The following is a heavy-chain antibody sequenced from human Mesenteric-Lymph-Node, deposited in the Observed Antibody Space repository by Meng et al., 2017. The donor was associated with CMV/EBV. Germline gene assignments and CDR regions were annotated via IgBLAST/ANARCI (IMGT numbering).Heavy chain of an antibody. CDR3: AKVRVDCSSTSCYTSGLDV. CDR1: GGSISGYY. CDR2: INHSGRT. D-gene: IGHD2-2*02. Sequence: GSLRLSCTVSGGSISGYYWNWIRQSPGKGLEWIGEINHSGRTNHNPSLKSRVTISVDTSKNQFSLRLSSVTAADTAMYYCAKVRVDCSSTSCYTSGLDVWGQGTTVTVSS. J-gene: IGHJ6*02. V-gene: IGHV4-34*01.